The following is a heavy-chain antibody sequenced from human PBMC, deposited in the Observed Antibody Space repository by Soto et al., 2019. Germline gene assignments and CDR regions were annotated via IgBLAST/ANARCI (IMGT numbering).Heavy chain of an antibody. D-gene: IGHD2-2*01. CDR3: ASCPQNCITTSPCCLFFDY. CDR1: GGSFSGYY. J-gene: IGHJ4*02. CDR2: IYYSGST. Sequence: SETLSLTCAVYGGSFSGYYWSWIRQPPGKGREWIGSIYYSGSTNYNPSLKSRVTISVDTSKNQFSLRLSSVTAADTAVYYCASCPQNCITTSPCCLFFDYWGQGTLVTVSS. V-gene: IGHV4-34*01.